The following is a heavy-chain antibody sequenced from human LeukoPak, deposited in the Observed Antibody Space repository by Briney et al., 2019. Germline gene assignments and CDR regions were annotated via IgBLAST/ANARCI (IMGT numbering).Heavy chain of an antibody. D-gene: IGHD3-3*01. Sequence: ASVKVSCKASGDTFTGYYMQWVRQAPGQGLEWMGIINPSGGSTSYAQKFQGRVTMTRDTSTSTVYMELSSLRSEDTAVYYCARDGDYDFWSGYPLNWFDPWGQGTLVTVSS. J-gene: IGHJ5*02. CDR1: GDTFTGYY. CDR3: ARDGDYDFWSGYPLNWFDP. V-gene: IGHV1-46*03. CDR2: INPSGGST.